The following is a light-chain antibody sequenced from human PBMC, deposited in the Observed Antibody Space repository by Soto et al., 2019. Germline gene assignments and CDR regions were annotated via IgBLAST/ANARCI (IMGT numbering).Light chain of an antibody. CDR1: SSDVGGYDY. CDR3: SSYTSSTSYV. CDR2: EVS. Sequence: QSVLTRPASLSGSPRQSITISCTGTSSDVGGYDYVSWYQQHPGKAPKLMIYEVSNRPSGVSNRFSGSKSGNTASLTISGLKAEDEADYYCSSYTSSTSYVFGTGTKVTVL. J-gene: IGLJ1*01. V-gene: IGLV2-14*01.